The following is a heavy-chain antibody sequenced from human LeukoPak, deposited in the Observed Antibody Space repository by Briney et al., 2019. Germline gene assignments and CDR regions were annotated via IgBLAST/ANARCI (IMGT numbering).Heavy chain of an antibody. J-gene: IGHJ6*02. CDR1: GYTLTELS. D-gene: IGHD3-3*01. CDR3: ATDPFRDLPPYYYYGMDV. Sequence: ASVKVSCKVSGYTLTELSMHWVRQAPGKGRERMGGFDPEDGETIYAQKFQGRVTMTEDTSTDTAYMELSSLRSEDTAVYYCATDPFRDLPPYYYYGMDVWGQGTTVTVSS. V-gene: IGHV1-24*01. CDR2: FDPEDGET.